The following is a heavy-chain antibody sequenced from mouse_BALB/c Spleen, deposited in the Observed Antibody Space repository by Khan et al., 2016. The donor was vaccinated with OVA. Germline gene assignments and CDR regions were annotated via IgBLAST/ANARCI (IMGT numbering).Heavy chain of an antibody. CDR1: GYTFTNYG. CDR2: IFTYTGQP. J-gene: IGHJ4*01. CDR3: ARGAYYDAMDY. D-gene: IGHD2-10*01. Sequence: QIQLVQSGPELKKPGETVKISCKASGYTFTNYGVSWVKQAPGKDLKWMGWIFTYTGQPTYADDFKGRFAFSLETSASTAVLQINNLKNEDMATYFCARGAYYDAMDYWGQGTSVTVSS. V-gene: IGHV9-1*02.